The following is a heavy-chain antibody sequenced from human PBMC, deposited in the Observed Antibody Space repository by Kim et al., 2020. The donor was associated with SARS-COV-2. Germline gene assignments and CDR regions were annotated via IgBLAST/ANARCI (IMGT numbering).Heavy chain of an antibody. CDR2: IRSKAYGGTT. V-gene: IGHV3-49*04. D-gene: IGHD3-3*01. CDR3: TRDHFSTPRYYDFWSGYPDGPNWFDP. Sequence: GGSLRLSCTASGFTFGDYAMSWVRQAPGKGLEWVGFIRSKAYGGTTEYAASVKGRFTISRDDSKSIAYLQMNSLKTEDTAVYYCTRDHFSTPRYYDFWSGYPDGPNWFDPWGQGTLVTVSS. J-gene: IGHJ5*02. CDR1: GFTFGDYA.